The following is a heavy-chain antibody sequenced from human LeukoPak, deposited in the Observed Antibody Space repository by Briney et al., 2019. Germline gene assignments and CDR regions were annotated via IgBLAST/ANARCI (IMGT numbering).Heavy chain of an antibody. CDR2: IIPIFGTA. J-gene: IGHJ5*02. CDR1: GGTFSSYA. Sequence: GASVKVSCKASGGTFSSYAISWVRQAPGQGLEWMGGIIPIFGTANYAQKFQGRVTITTDESTSTAYMELSSLRSEDTALYYCARVVSITVGDGWYSWFDPWGQGTLVTVSS. D-gene: IGHD6-19*01. V-gene: IGHV1-69*05. CDR3: ARVVSITVGDGWYSWFDP.